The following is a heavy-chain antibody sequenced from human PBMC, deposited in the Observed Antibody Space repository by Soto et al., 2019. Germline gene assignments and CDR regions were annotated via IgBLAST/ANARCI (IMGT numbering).Heavy chain of an antibody. Sequence: PGESLKISCKGSGYSFASHWVAWVRQMPEKGLEWIGTIYPGDSDTKYSPAFRGQVTISADTSVSTAYLQWRSLEATDSAIYYCARYSGSYWHYLDFWGQGTLVTGAS. CDR3: ARYSGSYWHYLDF. D-gene: IGHD1-26*01. CDR1: GYSFASHW. J-gene: IGHJ4*02. CDR2: IYPGDSDT. V-gene: IGHV5-51*01.